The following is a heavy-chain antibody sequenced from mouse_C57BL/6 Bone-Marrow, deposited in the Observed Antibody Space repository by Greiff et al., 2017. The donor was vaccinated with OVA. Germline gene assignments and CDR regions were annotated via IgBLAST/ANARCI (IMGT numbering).Heavy chain of an antibody. D-gene: IGHD1-1*01. CDR2: IYPGSGNT. J-gene: IGHJ1*03. V-gene: IGHV1-76*01. CDR1: GYTFTDYY. CDR3: ANYYYGSSYGGWYFDV. Sequence: VQGVESGAELVRPGASVKLSCKASGYTFTDYYINWVKQRPGQGLEWIARIYPGSGNTYYNEKFKGKATLTAEKSSSTAYMQLSSLTSEDSAVYFCANYYYGSSYGGWYFDVWGTGTTVTVSS.